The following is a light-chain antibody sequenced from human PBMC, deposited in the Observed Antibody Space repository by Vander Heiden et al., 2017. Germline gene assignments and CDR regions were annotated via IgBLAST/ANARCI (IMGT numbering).Light chain of an antibody. J-gene: IGLJ1*01. V-gene: IGLV3-21*02. CDR3: QVWDSATDSQV. Sequence: SYLLTQPPSVSVAPGQTATVTCGGTNIQSKRVHWYQQRPGQAPLLVLYDDTERPSGIPERFSGSTSGNTATLAIRRVEAGDEADYYCQVWDSATDSQVFGSGTFVTVL. CDR2: DDT. CDR1: NIQSKR.